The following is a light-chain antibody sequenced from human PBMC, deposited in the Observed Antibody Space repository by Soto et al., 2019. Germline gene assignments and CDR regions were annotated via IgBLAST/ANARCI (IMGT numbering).Light chain of an antibody. CDR3: FSYTTSSAPDV. Sequence: QSALTQPASVSGSPGQSITISCTGTTSDVGGYNYVSWYQQLPGKVPKLMIYEVTNRPSGVSTRFSGSKSGNTASLTISGLQAEDEAAYYCFSYTTSSAPDVFGGGTKLTVL. J-gene: IGLJ2*01. CDR2: EVT. V-gene: IGLV2-14*01. CDR1: TSDVGGYNY.